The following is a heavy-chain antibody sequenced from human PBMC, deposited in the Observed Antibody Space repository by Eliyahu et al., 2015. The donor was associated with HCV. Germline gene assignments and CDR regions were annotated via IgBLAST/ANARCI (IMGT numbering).Heavy chain of an antibody. V-gene: IGHV3-23*01. CDR2: ISGSGGST. J-gene: IGHJ4*02. CDR1: GFTLSNYA. Sequence: EVQLLESGGGLVQPGGSLRLSCAASGFTLSNYAMTWVRQAPGKGLELGSAISGSGGSTYSADSVKGRFTISRDNSKNTLYLQMNSLRAEDTAVYYCARDRRNGCSSGSCYYFDYWGQGTLVTVSS. CDR3: ARDRRNGCSSGSCYYFDY. D-gene: IGHD2-15*01.